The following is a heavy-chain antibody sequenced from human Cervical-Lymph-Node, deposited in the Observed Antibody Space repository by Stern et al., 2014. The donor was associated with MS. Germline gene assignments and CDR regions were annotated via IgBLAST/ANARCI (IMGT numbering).Heavy chain of an antibody. CDR2: INPNSGGT. CDR1: GYIFTDYY. V-gene: IGHV1-2*06. D-gene: IGHD1-1*01. CDR3: ATTRDAFDI. Sequence: QVQLGQSGAEVKKPGASVKVSCKASGYIFTDYYIHWVRQAPGQGLEWMGRINPNSGGTNYAQKFQGRVIMTRDTSITTAYMELSRLRSDDTAVYYCATTRDAFDIWGQGTMVTVSS. J-gene: IGHJ3*02.